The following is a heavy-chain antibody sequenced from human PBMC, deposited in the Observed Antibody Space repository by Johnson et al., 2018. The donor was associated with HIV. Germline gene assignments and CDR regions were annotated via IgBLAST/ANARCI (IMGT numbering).Heavy chain of an antibody. J-gene: IGHJ3*02. Sequence: QVQLVESGGGLVQPGGSLRLSCAASGFRFRSYVMHWVRQAPGKGLEWVSVISSGGRTDYADSVKGRFTISRDNSKNTLYLQMNSRGAEDTAVYYCAKPAVGDGYKRDAFDIWGQGTKVIVSS. CDR3: AKPAVGDGYKRDAFDI. CDR1: GFRFRSYV. CDR2: ISSGGRT. V-gene: IGHV3-NL1*01. D-gene: IGHD5-24*01.